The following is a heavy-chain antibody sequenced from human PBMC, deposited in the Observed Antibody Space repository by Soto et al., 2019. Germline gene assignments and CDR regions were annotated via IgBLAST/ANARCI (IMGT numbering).Heavy chain of an antibody. V-gene: IGHV1-18*01. J-gene: IGHJ3*02. CDR3: ARDLYYSSGRYFDHDAFDI. D-gene: IGHD6-19*01. Sequence: QVQLVQSGADVKKPGASVKVSCKASGYNFTSYGISWVRLAPGQGLEWMGWISPHNDRTKYARRFQDKVTMTTETPTSTVYMELGSLRSDDTAVYYGARDLYYSSGRYFDHDAFDIWGQGTVVTVSS. CDR2: ISPHNDRT. CDR1: GYNFTSYG.